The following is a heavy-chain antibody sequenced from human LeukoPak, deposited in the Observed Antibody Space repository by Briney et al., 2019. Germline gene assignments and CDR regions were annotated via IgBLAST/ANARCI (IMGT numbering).Heavy chain of an antibody. CDR2: ISGSGGRT. J-gene: IGHJ3*02. CDR3: AKGSREWELLDAFDI. CDR1: GFTFSSYG. Sequence: GGSLRLSCAASGFTFSSYGMSWVRQAPGKGLEWVSGISGSGGRTNYADSVKGRFTISRDNAKNTLYLQMNSLRAEDTAVYYCAKGSREWELLDAFDIWGQGPLVTVSS. D-gene: IGHD1-26*01. V-gene: IGHV3-23*01.